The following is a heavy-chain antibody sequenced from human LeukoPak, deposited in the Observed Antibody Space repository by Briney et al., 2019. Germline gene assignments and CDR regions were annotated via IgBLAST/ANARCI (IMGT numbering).Heavy chain of an antibody. Sequence: GGSLRLSCAASGFTFRTYVMTWVRQAPGKGLEWVSVISGRGDYTYYADSMKGRFTISRDNSKNSLFLQMNSLRAEDTAVYYCAKGPRSSWYHYGMDVWGKGTTVTVSS. J-gene: IGHJ6*04. CDR3: AKGPRSSWYHYGMDV. CDR1: GFTFRTYV. V-gene: IGHV3-23*01. CDR2: ISGRGDYT. D-gene: IGHD6-13*01.